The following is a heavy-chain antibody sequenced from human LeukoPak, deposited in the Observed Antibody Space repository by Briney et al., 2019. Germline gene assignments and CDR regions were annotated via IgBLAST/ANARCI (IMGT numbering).Heavy chain of an antibody. V-gene: IGHV1-2*02. Sequence: ASVKVSCKASGYTFTGYYMHWVRQAPGQGLEWMGWINPNSGGTNYAQKFQGRVTMTRDTSISTAYMELSRLRSDDTAVYYCAKDVEGVRFLEWSPVPGAFDIWGQGTMVTVSS. CDR2: INPNSGGT. CDR1: GYTFTGYY. CDR3: AKDVEGVRFLEWSPVPGAFDI. D-gene: IGHD3-3*01. J-gene: IGHJ3*02.